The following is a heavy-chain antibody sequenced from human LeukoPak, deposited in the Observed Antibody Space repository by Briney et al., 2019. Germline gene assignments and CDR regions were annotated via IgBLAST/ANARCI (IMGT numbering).Heavy chain of an antibody. CDR1: GGSFSGYY. D-gene: IGHD2-2*01. J-gene: IGHJ4*02. Sequence: SETLSLTCAVYGGSFSGYYWSWIRQPPGKGLEWIGEINHSGSTNYNPSLKSRVTISVDTSKNQFSLKLSSVTAADTAVYYCARGRGVVVPAAMAPGFDYWGQGNLVTVSS. CDR3: ARGRGVVVPAAMAPGFDY. CDR2: INHSGST. V-gene: IGHV4-34*01.